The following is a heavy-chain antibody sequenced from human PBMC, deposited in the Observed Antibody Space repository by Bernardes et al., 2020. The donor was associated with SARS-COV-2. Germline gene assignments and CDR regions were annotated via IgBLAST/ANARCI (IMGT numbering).Heavy chain of an antibody. CDR2: INSDGSST. Sequence: GGSLRLSCAASGFTFSSYCMHWVRQAPGKGPVWVSRINSDGSSTTYADSVKGRFTMSRDNAKNTLYLQMNSLRAEGTAVYYCGRLGSTVTTWYYFDYWGQGTLVTVSS. CDR1: GFTFSSYC. V-gene: IGHV3-74*01. J-gene: IGHJ4*02. CDR3: GRLGSTVTTWYYFDY. D-gene: IGHD4-17*01.